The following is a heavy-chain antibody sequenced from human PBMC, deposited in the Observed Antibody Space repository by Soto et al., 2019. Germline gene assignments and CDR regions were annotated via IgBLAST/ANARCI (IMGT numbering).Heavy chain of an antibody. D-gene: IGHD3-9*01. CDR2: ISGGGGTT. J-gene: IGHJ6*02. CDR3: AKNVWGVTIFRGMDV. CDR1: GFTFSSYA. Sequence: EVQLLESGGGLVQPGGSLRLSCAASGFTFSSYAMSWVRQAPGKGLEWVSAISGGGGTTYYADSVKGRFTLSRDNSKNTLYLQMNSLRAEDTAVYYCAKNVWGVTIFRGMDVWGQGTMVTVSS. V-gene: IGHV3-23*01.